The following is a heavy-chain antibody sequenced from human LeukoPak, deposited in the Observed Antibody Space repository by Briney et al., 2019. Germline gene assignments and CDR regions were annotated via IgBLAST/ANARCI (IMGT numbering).Heavy chain of an antibody. D-gene: IGHD6-13*01. V-gene: IGHV3-23*01. CDR2: ISGSGGST. Sequence: GGSLRLSCAASGFTFSSYAMSWVRQAPGKGLEWVSVISGSGGSTYYADSVKGRFTISRDNSKNTLYLQMNSLRAEDTAVYYCASSGRIAAAGTAFDIWGQGTMVTVSS. J-gene: IGHJ3*02. CDR1: GFTFSSYA. CDR3: ASSGRIAAAGTAFDI.